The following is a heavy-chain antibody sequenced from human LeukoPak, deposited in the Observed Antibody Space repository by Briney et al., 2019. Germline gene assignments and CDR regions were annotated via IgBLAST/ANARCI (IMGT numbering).Heavy chain of an antibody. Sequence: PSETLSLTCTVPGGSISRSSYYWGWIRQPPGKGLEWIGSIYYSGSTYYNPSLKSRVTISVDTSKNQFSLKLSSVTAADTAVYYCARKRRTGDVDYWGQGTLVTVSS. V-gene: IGHV4-39*01. CDR2: IYYSGST. CDR3: ARKRRTGDVDY. J-gene: IGHJ4*02. D-gene: IGHD3-10*01. CDR1: GGSISRSSYY.